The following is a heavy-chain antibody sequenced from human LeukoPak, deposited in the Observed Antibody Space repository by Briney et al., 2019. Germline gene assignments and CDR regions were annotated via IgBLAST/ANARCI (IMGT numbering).Heavy chain of an antibody. CDR3: ARAKQQRRNWFDP. Sequence: PGGSLRLSCAVYGGSFSGYYWSWIRQPPGKGLEWIGEINHSGSTNYNPSLKSRVTISVDTSKNQFSLKLSSVTAADTAVYYCARAKQQRRNWFDPWGQGTLVTVSS. CDR1: GGSFSGYY. D-gene: IGHD6-13*01. J-gene: IGHJ5*02. CDR2: INHSGST. V-gene: IGHV4-34*01.